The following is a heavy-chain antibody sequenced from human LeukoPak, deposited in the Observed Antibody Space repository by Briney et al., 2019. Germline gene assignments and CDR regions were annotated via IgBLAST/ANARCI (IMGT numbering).Heavy chain of an antibody. CDR3: ALSPTYYYDSSGYYPDW. CDR1: GFTFGDYA. CDR2: ISGSGGST. J-gene: IGHJ4*02. D-gene: IGHD3-22*01. V-gene: IGHV3-23*01. Sequence: GGSLRLSCTASGFTFGDYAMSWVRQAPGKGLEWVSGISGSGGSTYYADSVKGRFTISRDNPKNTMYLQMNSLRAEDTAVYYCALSPTYYYDSSGYYPDWWGQGTLVTVSS.